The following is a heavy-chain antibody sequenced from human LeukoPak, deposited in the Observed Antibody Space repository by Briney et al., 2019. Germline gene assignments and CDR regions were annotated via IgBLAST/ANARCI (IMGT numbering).Heavy chain of an antibody. CDR1: GGSISSYY. V-gene: IGHV4-59*01. CDR3: ARALGTTTALHFQH. CDR2: IYYSGST. J-gene: IGHJ1*01. Sequence: SETLSLTCTVSGGSISSYYWSWIRQPPGKGLEWIGYIYYSGSTNYNPSLKSRVTISVDTSKNQFSLKLSSVTAADTAVYYCARALGTTTALHFQHWGQGTLATVSS. D-gene: IGHD3-16*01.